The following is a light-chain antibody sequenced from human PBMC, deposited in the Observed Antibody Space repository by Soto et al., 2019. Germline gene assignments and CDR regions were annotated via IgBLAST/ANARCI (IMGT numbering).Light chain of an antibody. J-gene: IGLJ2*01. Sequence: QSVLTQPPSASGTPGQRVSISCSGSYSNLKTNTVNWYQHLPGTAPKLLIFSNNQRPSGVPDRFSGYKSGTSASLAITGLQSEDEADYYCAAWDDSLNGRVFGGGTKLTVL. CDR3: AAWDDSLNGRV. CDR2: SNN. CDR1: YSNLKTNT. V-gene: IGLV1-44*01.